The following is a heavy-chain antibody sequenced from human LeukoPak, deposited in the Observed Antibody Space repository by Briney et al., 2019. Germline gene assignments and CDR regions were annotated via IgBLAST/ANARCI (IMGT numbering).Heavy chain of an antibody. CDR1: GGSVSGHY. V-gene: IGHV4-34*01. J-gene: IGHJ1*01. CDR2: INHGGST. CDR3: ARNGPYSIDH. Sequence: SETLSLTCAVYGGSVSGHYWSWIRQPPGKGLEWIGEINHGGSTNYNPTLKSRVTISVDPSKNQFSLNLNSVTAADTAVYYCARNGPYSIDHWGQGTLVTVSS. D-gene: IGHD2-15*01.